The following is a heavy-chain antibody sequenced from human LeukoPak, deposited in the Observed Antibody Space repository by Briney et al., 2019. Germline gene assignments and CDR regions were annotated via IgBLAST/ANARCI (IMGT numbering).Heavy chain of an antibody. CDR3: AKEFGATTKAY. D-gene: IGHD1-7*01. J-gene: IGHJ4*02. Sequence: GGSLRLSCAASGFTFSIYAMTWVRQAPGKGLEWVSGISGSGGGTYYADSVKGRFTVSRDNSKNTLYLQMNSLRDEDTAVYYCAKEFGATTKAYWGQGTLVTVSS. CDR2: ISGSGGGT. V-gene: IGHV3-23*01. CDR1: GFTFSIYA.